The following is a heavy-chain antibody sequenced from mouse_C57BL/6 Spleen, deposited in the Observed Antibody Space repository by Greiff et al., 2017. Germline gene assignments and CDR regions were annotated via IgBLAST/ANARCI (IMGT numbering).Heavy chain of an antibody. CDR3: TREDGNGSSMDY. D-gene: IGHD1-1*01. CDR1: GFSLTSYG. V-gene: IGHV2-6*03. Sequence: QVQLQQSGPGLVAPSQSLSITCTVSGFSLTSYGVHWVRQPPGKGLEWLVVIWSDGSTTYYTALKSILSISKYHSKSQVFLKMNSLQTDDTAMYYCTREDGNGSSMDYWGQGTSVTVSS. CDR2: IWSDGST. J-gene: IGHJ4*01.